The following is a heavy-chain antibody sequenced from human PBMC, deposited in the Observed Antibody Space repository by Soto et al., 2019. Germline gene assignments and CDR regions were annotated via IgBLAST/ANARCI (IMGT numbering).Heavy chain of an antibody. CDR2: MYYTGST. Sequence: SETLSLTCAVYGGSFSGYYWDWIRQPPGKGLEWIGAMYYTGSTNYNPSLKSRVTISVDKSKNQFSLKLSSVTAADTAVYYCARERRSVGATQGWFDPWGQGTLVTVSS. D-gene: IGHD1-26*01. CDR3: ARERRSVGATQGWFDP. CDR1: GGSFSGYY. V-gene: IGHV4-34*01. J-gene: IGHJ5*02.